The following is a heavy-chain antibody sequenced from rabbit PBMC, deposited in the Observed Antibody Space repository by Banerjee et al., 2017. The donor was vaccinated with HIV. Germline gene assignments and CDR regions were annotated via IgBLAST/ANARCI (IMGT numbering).Heavy chain of an antibody. V-gene: IGHV1S7*01. Sequence: QSLEETGGGLVQPGGSLTLSCKASGFDFSSYWMSWVRQAPGKGLEWIGIIYAGKGSTDYASWVNGRFTISSDNAQNTVDLQMNSLTAADTATYFCARLGYAGYAGYGYANLWGPGTLVTVS. J-gene: IGHJ4*01. D-gene: IGHD6-1*01. CDR3: ARLGYAGYAGYGYANL. CDR1: GFDFSSYW. CDR2: IYAGKGST.